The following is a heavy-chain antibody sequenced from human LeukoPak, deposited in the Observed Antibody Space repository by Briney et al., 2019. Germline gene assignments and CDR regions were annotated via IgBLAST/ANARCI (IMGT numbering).Heavy chain of an antibody. D-gene: IGHD1-26*01. J-gene: IGHJ4*02. CDR3: ARDSVGATGHFDY. CDR2: VSAYNGNT. V-gene: IGHV1-18*01. CDR1: GYSFTSYG. Sequence: EASVKVSCKASGYSFTSYGISWVRQAPGQGLEWMGWVSAYNGNTNYAQMLQGRVTMTTDTSTSTAYMELRSLRSDDTAVYYCARDSVGATGHFDYWVQGTLVTVSS.